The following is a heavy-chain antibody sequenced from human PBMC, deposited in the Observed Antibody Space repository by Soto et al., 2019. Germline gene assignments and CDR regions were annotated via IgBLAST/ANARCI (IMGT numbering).Heavy chain of an antibody. J-gene: IGHJ4*02. CDR3: AKDLIVVVVAALDY. CDR2: ISYDGSNK. CDR1: GFTFSSYG. Sequence: QVQLVESGGGVVQPGRSLRLSCAASGFTFSSYGMHWVRQAPGKGLEWVAVISYDGSNKYYADSVKGRFTISRDNSKNTLYLQMNSLRAEDTAVYYCAKDLIVVVVAALDYWGQGTLVTVSS. V-gene: IGHV3-30*18. D-gene: IGHD2-15*01.